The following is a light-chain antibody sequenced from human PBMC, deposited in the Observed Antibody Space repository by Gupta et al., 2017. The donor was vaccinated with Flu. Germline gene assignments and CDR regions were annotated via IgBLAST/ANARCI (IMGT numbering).Light chain of an antibody. J-gene: IGLJ3*02. CDR1: DIGRKA. V-gene: IGLV3-21*02. CDR3: QVWDTRTDSWV. Sequence: SYVLTQPPSVSVAPGQTTRITCGGDDIGRKAVHWYLQKPGQAPVLVVDDDSDGPSGIPERFTGCNSGNTANLTIDRVEAGDEADFYCQVWDTRTDSWVFGGGTKLTVL. CDR2: DDS.